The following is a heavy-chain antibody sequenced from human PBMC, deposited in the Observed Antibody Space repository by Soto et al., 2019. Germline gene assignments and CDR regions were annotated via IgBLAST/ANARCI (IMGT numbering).Heavy chain of an antibody. J-gene: IGHJ6*02. V-gene: IGHV3-23*01. CDR1: GFTFSSYA. CDR2: ISGSGGST. Sequence: GGSLRLSCAASGFTFSSYAMSWVRQAPGKGLEWVSAISGSGGSTYYADSVKGRFTISRDNSKNTLYLQMNSLRAENTAVYYCAKLVVTPSGLYYYYYGMDVWGQGTTVTVSS. D-gene: IGHD2-21*02. CDR3: AKLVVTPSGLYYYYYGMDV.